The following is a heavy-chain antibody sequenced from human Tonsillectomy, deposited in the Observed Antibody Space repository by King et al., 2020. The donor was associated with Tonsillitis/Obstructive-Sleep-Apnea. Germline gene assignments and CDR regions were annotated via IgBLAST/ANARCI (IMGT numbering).Heavy chain of an antibody. J-gene: IGHJ5*02. Sequence: VQLVESGGGLVKPGGSLRLSCAASGFTFSSYSMNWVRQAPGKGLEWVSSISSSSSYIYYADSVKGRFTISRDNAKNSLYLQMNSLRAEDTAVYYCARGEAPPVVPAAMRVNWFDPWGQGTLVTVSS. D-gene: IGHD2-2*01. CDR2: ISSSSSYI. CDR1: GFTFSSYS. V-gene: IGHV3-21*01. CDR3: ARGEAPPVVPAAMRVNWFDP.